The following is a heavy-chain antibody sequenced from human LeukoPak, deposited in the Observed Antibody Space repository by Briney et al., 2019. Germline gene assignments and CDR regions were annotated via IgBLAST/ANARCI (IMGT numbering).Heavy chain of an antibody. CDR1: GFTFISYW. J-gene: IGHJ6*03. CDR3: ARADSSIAARLSRSSIFNYYYYMDV. V-gene: IGHV3-7*01. CDR2: INQEGSEK. D-gene: IGHD6-6*01. Sequence: GGALRLSCAASGFTFISYWMSWVRQAPGKGLEWVANINQEGSEKYYVDSVKGRFTISRDNVKNSLYMKMNSLRAEDTAVYYCARADSSIAARLSRSSIFNYYYYMDVWGKGTTVTVSS.